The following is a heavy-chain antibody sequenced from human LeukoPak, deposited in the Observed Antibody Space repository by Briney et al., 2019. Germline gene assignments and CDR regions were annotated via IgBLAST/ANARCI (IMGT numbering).Heavy chain of an antibody. CDR2: IYYSGST. J-gene: IGHJ4*02. Sequence: PSETLSLTCTVSGGSVSSGSYYWSWIRQPPGKGLEWIGYIYYSGSTNYNPSLKSRVTISVDTSKNQFSLKLSSVTAADTAVYYCARKYGSGSLGYFDYWGQGTLVTVSS. D-gene: IGHD3-10*01. CDR1: GGSVSSGSYY. V-gene: IGHV4-61*01. CDR3: ARKYGSGSLGYFDY.